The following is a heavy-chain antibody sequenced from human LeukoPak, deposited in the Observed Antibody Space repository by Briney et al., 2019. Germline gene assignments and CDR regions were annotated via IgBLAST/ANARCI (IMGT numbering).Heavy chain of an antibody. CDR1: GFTFSSYG. J-gene: IGHJ3*02. Sequence: GGSLRLSCAASGFTFSSYGMSWVRQAPGKGLEWVSAISGSGGSTYYADSVKGRFTISRDNSKNTLYLQMNSLRAEDTAVYYCAKARIAAVDAFDIWGQGTMVTVSS. CDR3: AKARIAAVDAFDI. D-gene: IGHD6-13*01. CDR2: ISGSGGST. V-gene: IGHV3-23*01.